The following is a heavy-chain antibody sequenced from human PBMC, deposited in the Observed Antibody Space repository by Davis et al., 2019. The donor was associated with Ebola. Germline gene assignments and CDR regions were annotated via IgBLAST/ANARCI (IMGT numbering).Heavy chain of an antibody. CDR3: AKEGVVVAATTLYYYGMDV. D-gene: IGHD2-15*01. J-gene: IGHJ6*02. CDR2: ISWNSGSI. V-gene: IGHV3-9*01. Sequence: GGSLRLSCAASGFTFDDYAMHWVRQAPGKGLEWASGISWNSGSIGYADSVKGRFTIPRDNPKNSLYLQMNSLRAEDTALYYCAKEGVVVAATTLYYYGMDVWGQGTTVTVSS. CDR1: GFTFDDYA.